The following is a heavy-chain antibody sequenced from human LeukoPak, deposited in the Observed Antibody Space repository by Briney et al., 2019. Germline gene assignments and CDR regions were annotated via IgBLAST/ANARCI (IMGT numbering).Heavy chain of an antibody. J-gene: IGHJ4*02. CDR3: ATGHSYGYDY. Sequence: GGSLRLSCAASGLTFSVFWMHWVRQPPGKGLVWVALVKGDGRTTIYADSVKGRFTISRDNAKNTLYLQMNSLRADDSGVYYCATGHSYGYDYWGQGVLVTVSS. CDR1: GLTFSVFW. V-gene: IGHV3-74*01. D-gene: IGHD5-18*01. CDR2: VKGDGRTT.